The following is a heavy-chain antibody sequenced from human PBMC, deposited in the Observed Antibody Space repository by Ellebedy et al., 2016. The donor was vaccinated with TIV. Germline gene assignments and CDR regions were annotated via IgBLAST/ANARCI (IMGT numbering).Heavy chain of an antibody. J-gene: IGHJ4*02. CDR2: ISGSSTYI. Sequence: PGGSLRLPCTASGFTFSSYTMNWVRQAPGKGLEWVSSISGSSTYIYYADSVKGRFAISRDNAKNSLYLQMHSLKTEDKAVYYCATVTTSKWGQGTLVTVS. V-gene: IGHV3-21*04. D-gene: IGHD4-17*01. CDR3: ATVTTSK. CDR1: GFTFSSYT.